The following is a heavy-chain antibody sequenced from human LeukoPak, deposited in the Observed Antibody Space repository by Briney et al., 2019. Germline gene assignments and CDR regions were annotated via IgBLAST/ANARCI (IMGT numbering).Heavy chain of an antibody. CDR2: INAGNGNT. V-gene: IGHV1-3*01. D-gene: IGHD3-10*01. Sequence: ASVKVSCKSSGYTFTSYAMHWVRQAPGQRLEWMGWINAGNGNTKYSQKFQGRVTITRDTSASTAYMELSSLRSEDTAVYYCGTPMVRGVISHFDYWGQGTLVTVSS. CDR3: GTPMVRGVISHFDY. CDR1: GYTFTSYA. J-gene: IGHJ4*02.